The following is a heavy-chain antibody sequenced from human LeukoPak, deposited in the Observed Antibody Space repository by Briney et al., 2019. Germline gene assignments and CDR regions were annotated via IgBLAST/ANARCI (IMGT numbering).Heavy chain of an antibody. CDR3: ARDQGGAFDI. J-gene: IGHJ3*02. D-gene: IGHD3-16*01. V-gene: IGHV3-30*02. CDR1: GFTFSNYG. CDR2: IRYDGSNK. Sequence: PGGSLRLSCAASGFTFSNYGMHWVRQAPGKGLEWVAFIRYDGSNKYYADSVKGRFTISRDNSKNTLYLQMNSLRAEDTAVYYCARDQGGAFDIWGQGTMVTVSS.